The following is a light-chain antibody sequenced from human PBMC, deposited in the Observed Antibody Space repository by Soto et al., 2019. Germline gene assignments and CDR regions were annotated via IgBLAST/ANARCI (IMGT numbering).Light chain of an antibody. CDR3: QSYDSSLSGWV. Sequence: HSVLTQPPSVSGAPGQRVTISCTGSSSNIGAGYDVHWYQQLPGTAPKLLIQGNSNRPSGVPDRFSGSKSGTSASLAITGLQAEDEADYYCQSYDSSLSGWVFGGGTQLTVL. J-gene: IGLJ3*02. CDR2: GNS. V-gene: IGLV1-40*01. CDR1: SSNIGAGYD.